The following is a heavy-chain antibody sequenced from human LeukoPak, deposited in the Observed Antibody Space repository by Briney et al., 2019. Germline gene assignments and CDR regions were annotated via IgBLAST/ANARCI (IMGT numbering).Heavy chain of an antibody. CDR2: ISSGSSGTI. V-gene: IGHV3-48*02. Sequence: PGGSLRLSCAASGFILSSYSVNWVRQAPGKGLEWISYISSGSSGTIYYADSVKGRFTVSRDNGKNSLYLQMNSLRDEDTAVYYCARISGYTYWYFDLWGRGTLVTVSS. CDR1: GFILSSYS. D-gene: IGHD3-22*01. CDR3: ARISGYTYWYFDL. J-gene: IGHJ2*01.